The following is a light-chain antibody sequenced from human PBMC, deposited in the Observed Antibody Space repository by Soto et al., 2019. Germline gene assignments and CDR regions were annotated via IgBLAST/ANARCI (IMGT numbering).Light chain of an antibody. CDR1: SSDVGAYNY. Sequence: QSALTQPASVSGSPGQSITISCTGTSSDVGAYNYVSWYQQHPGKAPKLMIYEVSNRPSGVSNRFSGSKSANSASLTISGLQDGHEAGYYSSSFTRSSTWLFGGGTKLTVL. J-gene: IGLJ3*02. V-gene: IGLV2-14*03. CDR3: SSFTRSSTWL. CDR2: EVS.